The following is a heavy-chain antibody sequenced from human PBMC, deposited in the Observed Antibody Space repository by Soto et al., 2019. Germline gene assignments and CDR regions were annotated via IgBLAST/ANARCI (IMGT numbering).Heavy chain of an antibody. CDR1: GYSISGGYY. J-gene: IGHJ4*02. D-gene: IGHD6-19*01. CDR2: IYHRGST. CDR3: PRDGTAVAVAREYFDY. Sequence: SETLSLTCAVSGYSISGGYYWGWIRQPPGKGLEWIGSIYHRGSTYYNPSLKSRVTISVDTSKNKFSLNLSSVTPADTAVYYCPRDGTAVAVAREYFDYWGQGTLVTVS. V-gene: IGHV4-38-2*02.